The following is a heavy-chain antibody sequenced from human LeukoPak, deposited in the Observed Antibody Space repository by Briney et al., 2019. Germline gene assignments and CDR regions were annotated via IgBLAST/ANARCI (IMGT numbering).Heavy chain of an antibody. D-gene: IGHD4-17*01. CDR2: IYPLESIT. CDR3: ARLAPDYADYWFDP. J-gene: IGHJ5*02. Sequence: GESLKISCQTSGYDFSTKWIGWVRQMPGKGLEWMGIIYPLESITKYSPAFQGHVTLTADTSINTAFLQWTSLKASDTAIYYCARLAPDYADYWFDPWGQGTLVTASS. V-gene: IGHV5-51*01. CDR1: GYDFSTKW.